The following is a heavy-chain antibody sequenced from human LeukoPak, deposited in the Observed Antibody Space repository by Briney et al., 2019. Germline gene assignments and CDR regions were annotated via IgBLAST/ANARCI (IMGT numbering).Heavy chain of an antibody. Sequence: ASVKLSCKASGYTFTSYDISWVRQATGQGLGWMGWMNPNSGNTGYAQKFQGRVTMTRNTSISTAYMELSSLRSEDTAVYYCARSFYDYVWGSYRYPFDPWGQGTLVTVSS. CDR3: ARSFYDYVWGSYRYPFDP. CDR1: GYTFTSYD. D-gene: IGHD3-16*02. CDR2: MNPNSGNT. V-gene: IGHV1-8*01. J-gene: IGHJ5*02.